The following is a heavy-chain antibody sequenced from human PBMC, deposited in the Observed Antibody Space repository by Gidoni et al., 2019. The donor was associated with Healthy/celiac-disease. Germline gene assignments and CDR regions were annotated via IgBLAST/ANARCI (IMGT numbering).Heavy chain of an antibody. CDR1: GGSFSGYY. V-gene: IGHV4-34*01. J-gene: IGHJ4*02. CDR3: ARTGRDRSPIQRITMVRGVIRPLDY. D-gene: IGHD3-10*01. Sequence: QVQLQQWGAGLLKPSETLSLTCAVYGGSFSGYYWSWIRQPPGKGLEWIGEINHSGSTNYNPSLKSRVTISVDTSKNQFSLKLSSVTAADTAVYYCARTGRDRSPIQRITMVRGVIRPLDYWGQGTLVTVSS. CDR2: INHSGST.